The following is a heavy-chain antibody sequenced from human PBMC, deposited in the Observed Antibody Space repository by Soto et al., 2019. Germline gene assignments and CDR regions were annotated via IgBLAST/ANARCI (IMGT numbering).Heavy chain of an antibody. CDR2: VSYDGGNK. Sequence: LGLSFAASGFTFSSYGMHWVRQAPGRGVEVVAVVSYDGGNKYAAPVKGRFTISRDDSKNTLYLQMNSLKTEDTAVYYCTTGYCSSTSCSAYDFWSGYYNGVIYYYGMDVWGQGTTVTVSS. V-gene: IGHV3-30*03. D-gene: IGHD2-2*01. CDR1: GFTFSSYG. CDR3: TTGYCSSTSCSAYDFWSGYYNGVIYYYGMDV. J-gene: IGHJ6*01.